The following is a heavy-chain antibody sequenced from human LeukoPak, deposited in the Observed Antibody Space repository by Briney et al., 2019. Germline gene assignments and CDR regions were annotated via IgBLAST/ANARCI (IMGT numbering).Heavy chain of an antibody. CDR1: GGSISSYY. J-gene: IGHJ4*02. D-gene: IGHD1-7*01. Sequence: SETLSLTCTVSGGSISSYYWSWIRQPPGKGLEWIGYIYYSGSTNYNPSLKSRVTISVDTSKNQFSLKLSSVTAADTAVYYCAGGGNWNYPSDYWGQGTLVTVSS. CDR3: AGGGNWNYPSDY. V-gene: IGHV4-59*01. CDR2: IYYSGST.